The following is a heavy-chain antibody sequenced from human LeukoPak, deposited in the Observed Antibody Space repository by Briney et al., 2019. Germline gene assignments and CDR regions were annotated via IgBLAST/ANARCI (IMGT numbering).Heavy chain of an antibody. CDR3: ARVRAAAGTQRLYAFDI. CDR1: GFTFSSYS. D-gene: IGHD6-13*01. CDR2: ISSSSSYI. Sequence: NPGGSLRLSCAASGFTFSSYSMNWVRQAPGKGLEWVSSISSSSSYIYYADSVKGRFTISRDNAKNSLYLQMNSLRAEDTAVYYCARVRAAAGTQRLYAFDIWGQGTMVTVSS. V-gene: IGHV3-21*01. J-gene: IGHJ3*02.